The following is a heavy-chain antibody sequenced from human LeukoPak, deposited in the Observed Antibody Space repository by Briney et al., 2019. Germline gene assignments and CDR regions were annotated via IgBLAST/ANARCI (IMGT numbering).Heavy chain of an antibody. Sequence: SETLSLTCAVYGGSFSGYYWSWIRQPPGKGLEWIGEINHSGSTNYNPSLKSRVTISVDTSKNQFSLKLSSVTAADTAVYYCARVRDTYYYDSSGQRFDYWGQGTLVTVSS. V-gene: IGHV4-34*01. CDR1: GGSFSGYY. CDR2: INHSGST. CDR3: ARVRDTYYYDSSGQRFDY. D-gene: IGHD3-22*01. J-gene: IGHJ4*02.